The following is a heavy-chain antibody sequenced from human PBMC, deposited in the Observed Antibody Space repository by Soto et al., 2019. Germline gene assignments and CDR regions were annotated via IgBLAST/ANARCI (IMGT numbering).Heavy chain of an antibody. CDR3: TREIYDSDSGPNFQYYFDS. V-gene: IGHV1-3*01. J-gene: IGHJ4*02. CDR1: GYTFTSYG. D-gene: IGHD3-22*01. Sequence: ASGKVCCKAAGYTFTSYGMHWVRQAPGQRLEWMGWINAGNGDTKYAQKFQGRVTSTRDTSASTAYMELSSLRSEDTAVYYCTREIYDSDSGPNFQYYFDSWGQGTLVTVSS. CDR2: INAGNGDT.